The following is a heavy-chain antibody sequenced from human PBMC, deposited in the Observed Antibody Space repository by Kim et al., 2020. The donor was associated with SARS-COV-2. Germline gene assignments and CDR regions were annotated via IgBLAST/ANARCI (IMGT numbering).Heavy chain of an antibody. Sequence: GGSLRLSCAASGFTFSSYSMNWVRQAPGKGLEWVSSISSSSSYIYYADSVKGRFTISRDNAKNSLYLQMNSLRAEDTAVYYCARDQLFDYVWGSYPYFDYWGQGTLVTVSS. CDR1: GFTFSSYS. J-gene: IGHJ4*02. CDR2: ISSSSSYI. CDR3: ARDQLFDYVWGSYPYFDY. V-gene: IGHV3-21*01. D-gene: IGHD3-16*02.